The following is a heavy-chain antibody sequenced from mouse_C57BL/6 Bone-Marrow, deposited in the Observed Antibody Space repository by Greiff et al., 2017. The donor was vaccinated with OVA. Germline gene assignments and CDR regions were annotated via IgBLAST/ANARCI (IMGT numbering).Heavy chain of an antibody. CDR1: GFNIKDYY. CDR3: AYPYYYGSSDWYFDV. CDR2: IDPEDGET. V-gene: IGHV14-2*01. D-gene: IGHD1-1*01. J-gene: IGHJ1*03. Sequence: VQLKESGAELVKPGASVKLSCTASGFNIKDYYMHWVKQRTEQGLEWIGRIDPEDGETKYAPKFQGKATITADTSSNTAYLQLSSLTSEDTAVYYGAYPYYYGSSDWYFDVWGTGTTVTVSS.